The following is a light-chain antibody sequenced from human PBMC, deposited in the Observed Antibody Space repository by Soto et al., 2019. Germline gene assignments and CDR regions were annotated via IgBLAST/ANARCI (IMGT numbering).Light chain of an antibody. J-gene: IGKJ1*01. CDR3: QHYGTSPST. CDR2: SES. Sequence: DIVLTQSPGTLSLASGERATLSCRTSQSISGTYLAWYQQKPGQAPRLLIYSESTRATGIPDRFSGSGSGTDFTLTISRLEPEDFAVYYCQHYGTSPSTFGRGTKVHIK. CDR1: QSISGTY. V-gene: IGKV3-20*01.